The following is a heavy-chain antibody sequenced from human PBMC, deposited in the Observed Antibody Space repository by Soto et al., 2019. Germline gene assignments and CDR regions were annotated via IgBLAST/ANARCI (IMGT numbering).Heavy chain of an antibody. V-gene: IGHV3-33*01. CDR2: IWYDGSNK. J-gene: IGHJ6*02. CDR3: ARGGDIVATIRGGGMDV. Sequence: QVQLVESGGGVVQPGRSLRLSCAASGFTFSSYGMHWVRQAPGKGLEWVAVIWYDGSNKYYADSVKGRFTISRDNSKNPLYLQMNSLRAEDTAVYYCARGGDIVATIRGGGMDVWGQGTTVTVSS. CDR1: GFTFSSYG. D-gene: IGHD5-12*01.